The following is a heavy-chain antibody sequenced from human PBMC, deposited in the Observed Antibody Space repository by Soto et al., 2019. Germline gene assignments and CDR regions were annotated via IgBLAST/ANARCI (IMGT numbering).Heavy chain of an antibody. D-gene: IGHD3-22*01. CDR1: GFTLSTYS. Sequence: EVQLVESGGGLVKPGESLRLSCAASGFTLSTYSMNWVRQAPGKGLEWVSSISGSGGSTYYADSVKGRFTISRDNSKNTLYLQMNSLRAEDTAVYYCAKDFGDYYDSSGYARRDYWGQGTLVTVSS. V-gene: IGHV3-23*04. J-gene: IGHJ4*02. CDR2: ISGSGGST. CDR3: AKDFGDYYDSSGYARRDY.